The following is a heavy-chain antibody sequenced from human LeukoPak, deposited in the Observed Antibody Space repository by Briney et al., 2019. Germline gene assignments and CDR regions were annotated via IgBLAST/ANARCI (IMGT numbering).Heavy chain of an antibody. CDR2: ISGSGGST. CDR3: AKDSRRDGYNYGAFDI. J-gene: IGHJ3*02. V-gene: IGHV3-23*01. D-gene: IGHD5-24*01. CDR1: GFTFSSYA. Sequence: GGSLRLSCAASGFTFSSYAMSWVRQAPGKGLEWVSAISGSGGSTYYADSVKGRFTISRDNSKNTLYLQMNSLRAEDTAVYYCAKDSRRDGYNYGAFDIWGQGTMVTVSS.